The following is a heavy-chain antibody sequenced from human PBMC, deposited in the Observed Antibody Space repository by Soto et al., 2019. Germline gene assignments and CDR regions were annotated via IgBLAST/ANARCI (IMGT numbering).Heavy chain of an antibody. D-gene: IGHD2-2*01. J-gene: IGHJ6*02. CDR1: GFTFGDYA. V-gene: IGHV3-49*03. Sequence: GGSLRLSCTASGFTFGDYAMSWFRQAPGKGLEWVGFIRSKAYGGTTEYAASVKGRFTISRDDSKSIAYLQMNSLKTEDTAVYYCTRDLSLKYQLLGIMAGMDVWGQGTTVTVSS. CDR2: IRSKAYGGTT. CDR3: TRDLSLKYQLLGIMAGMDV.